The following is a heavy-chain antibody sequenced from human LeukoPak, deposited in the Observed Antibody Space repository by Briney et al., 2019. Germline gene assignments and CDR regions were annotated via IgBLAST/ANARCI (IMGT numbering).Heavy chain of an antibody. Sequence: GGSLRLSCAASGFTVSSNYMSWVRQAPGKGLEWVSVIYSGGSTYYADSVKGRFTISRDNSKNTLYLQMNSLRAEDTAVYYCARDGSGSYGDYWGQGTLVTVSS. D-gene: IGHD3-10*01. J-gene: IGHJ4*02. V-gene: IGHV3-66*01. CDR3: ARDGSGSYGDY. CDR1: GFTVSSNY. CDR2: IYSGGST.